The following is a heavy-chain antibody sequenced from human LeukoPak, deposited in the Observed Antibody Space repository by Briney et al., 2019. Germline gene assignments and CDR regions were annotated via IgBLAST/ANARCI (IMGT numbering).Heavy chain of an antibody. D-gene: IGHD1-26*01. CDR1: GFTFSNFG. V-gene: IGHV3-30*02. CDR3: ARGPERARVGITNYYYHYMDV. J-gene: IGHJ6*03. CDR2: IGNDGRNK. Sequence: GGSLRLSCAAFGFTFSNFGMHWVRQAPGKGLEWVTFIGNDGRNKKYGDSVKGRFTISRDNSKNTLSLQLSSLRGEDTAVYYCARGPERARVGITNYYYHYMDVWGTGTMVTISS.